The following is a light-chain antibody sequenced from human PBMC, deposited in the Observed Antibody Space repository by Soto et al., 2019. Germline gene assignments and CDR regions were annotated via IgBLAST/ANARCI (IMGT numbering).Light chain of an antibody. Sequence: DIQMTQSPSSLSASVGDRVTITCRASQSISSYLNWYQQKPGKAPKLLIYAASSLQSGVPSRFSGSGSGTDFTLTISSLQPEDFATYYCQQSYSTTNTWTFGPGTKVEIK. CDR2: AAS. CDR3: QQSYSTTNTWT. V-gene: IGKV1-39*01. J-gene: IGKJ1*01. CDR1: QSISSY.